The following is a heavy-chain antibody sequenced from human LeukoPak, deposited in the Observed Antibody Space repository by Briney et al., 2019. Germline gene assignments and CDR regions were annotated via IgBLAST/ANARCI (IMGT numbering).Heavy chain of an antibody. V-gene: IGHV3-21*01. J-gene: IGHJ4*02. D-gene: IGHD1-26*01. CDR3: ATGGTYFDC. Sequence: PGGSLRLSCAASGFTFSSYTMNWGRQAPGKGPEWVSSISSTSSYIYYADSVKGRFTISRDNTKNSLYLQMNSLRAEDTAVYYCATGGTYFDCWGQGTLVTVSS. CDR2: ISSTSSYI. CDR1: GFTFSSYT.